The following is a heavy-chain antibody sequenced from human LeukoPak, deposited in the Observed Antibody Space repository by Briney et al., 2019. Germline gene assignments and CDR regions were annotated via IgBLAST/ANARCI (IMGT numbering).Heavy chain of an antibody. V-gene: IGHV1-2*06. J-gene: IGHJ6*03. CDR1: GYTFTDYY. Sequence: SVKVSCKVSGYTFTDYYMHWVRQAPGQGLEWMGRINPNSGGTNYAQKFQGRVTMTRDTSISTAYMELSRLRSDDTAVYYCARVGGDRSYYYMDVWGKGTTVTVSS. CDR3: ARVGGDRSYYYMDV. D-gene: IGHD2-21*01. CDR2: INPNSGGT.